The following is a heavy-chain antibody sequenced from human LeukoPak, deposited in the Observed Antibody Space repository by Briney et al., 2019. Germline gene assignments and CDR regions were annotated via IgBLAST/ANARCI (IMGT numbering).Heavy chain of an antibody. D-gene: IGHD3-10*01. J-gene: IGHJ6*02. CDR2: ISAYNGNT. CDR1: GYTFTSYG. V-gene: IGHV1-18*01. Sequence: ASVKVSCKASGYTFTSYGISWVRQAPGQGLEWMGWISAYNGNTNYAQKLQGRVTMTTDTSTSTAYMELRSLRSDDTAVYYCARDYGSGNYYYGMDVWGQGTTVTVSS. CDR3: ARDYGSGNYYYGMDV.